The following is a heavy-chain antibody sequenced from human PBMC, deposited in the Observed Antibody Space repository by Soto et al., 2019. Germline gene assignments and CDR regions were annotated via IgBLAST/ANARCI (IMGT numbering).Heavy chain of an antibody. CDR1: GGSISSSTYY. CDR3: ATSSVSRLLSLWYFDL. J-gene: IGHJ2*01. D-gene: IGHD3-3*02. Sequence: QLQLQESGPGLLKPSETLSLTCNVSGGSISSSTYYWGWFRQPPGKSLEWIGSISYSVNTYYHPSLKSRVTISIDTSKNQFSLQLSSVTAADTAVYYCATSSVSRLLSLWYFDLWGRGTLVTVSS. CDR2: ISYSVNT. V-gene: IGHV4-39*01.